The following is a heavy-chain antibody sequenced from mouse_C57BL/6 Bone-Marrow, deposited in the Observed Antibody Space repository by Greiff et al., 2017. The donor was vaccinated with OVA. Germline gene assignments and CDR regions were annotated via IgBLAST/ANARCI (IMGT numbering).Heavy chain of an antibody. D-gene: IGHD2-5*01. J-gene: IGHJ1*03. Sequence: EVQLVESEGGLVQPGSSMKLSCTASGFTFSDYYMAWVRQVPEQGLEWVANINSGGSSTYYLDSLKSSFILSRDNATNILYLQMSSLTSEDTATYYCARDANCANSNYVGNFDDWGTGTTVTVSS. CDR3: ARDANCANSNYVGNFDD. CDR1: GFTFSDYY. V-gene: IGHV5-16*01. CDR2: INSGGSST.